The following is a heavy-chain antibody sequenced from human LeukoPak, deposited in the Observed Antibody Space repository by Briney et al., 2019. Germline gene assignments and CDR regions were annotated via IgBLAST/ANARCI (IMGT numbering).Heavy chain of an antibody. CDR3: ARGTLAWNFDY. Sequence: PSETLSLTCSVSGGGISSYYWSWIRQPPGKGLEWIGYISYSGSTNYNPSLKSRVTISVDTSKSQFSLKLNSVTAADTAVYYCARGTLAWNFDYWGQGTLVTVSS. V-gene: IGHV4-59*08. CDR2: ISYSGST. CDR1: GGGISSYY. D-gene: IGHD5-12*01. J-gene: IGHJ4*02.